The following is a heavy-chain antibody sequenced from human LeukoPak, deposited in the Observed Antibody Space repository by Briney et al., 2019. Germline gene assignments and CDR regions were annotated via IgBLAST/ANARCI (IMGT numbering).Heavy chain of an antibody. CDR2: IYYSGST. CDR1: GGSISSSSCY. V-gene: IGHV4-39*07. CDR3: ARASYYLYYYYYMDV. Sequence: SETLSLTCTVSGGSISSSSCYWGWIRQPPGKGLEWIGSIYYSGSTYYNPSLKSRVTISVDTSKNQFSLKLSSVTAADTAVYYCARASYYLYYYYYMDVWGKGTTVTVSS. J-gene: IGHJ6*03. D-gene: IGHD1-26*01.